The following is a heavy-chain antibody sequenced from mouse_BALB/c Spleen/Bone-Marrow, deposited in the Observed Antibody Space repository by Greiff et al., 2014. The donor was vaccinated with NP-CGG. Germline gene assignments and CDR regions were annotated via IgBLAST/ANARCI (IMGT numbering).Heavy chain of an antibody. D-gene: IGHD2-4*01. J-gene: IGHJ3*01. Sequence: EVQLVESGGGLVQLGGSLKLSCATSGFTFSDYYMYWVRQTPEKRLEWVAYISNGGGSTYYPDTVKGRFTISRDNAKNTLYLQMSRLKSEDTAMYYCARHNYDETWFAYWGQGTLVTVSA. CDR2: ISNGGGST. V-gene: IGHV5-12*02. CDR1: GFTFSDYY. CDR3: ARHNYDETWFAY.